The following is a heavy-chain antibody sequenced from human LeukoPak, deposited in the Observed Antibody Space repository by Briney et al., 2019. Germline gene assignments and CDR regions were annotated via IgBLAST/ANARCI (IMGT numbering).Heavy chain of an antibody. CDR3: AREGTNWDFDY. D-gene: IGHD7-27*01. CDR2: ISYDGSNK. Sequence: PGGSLRLSCAASGFTFSSYAMHWVRQAPGKGLEWVAVISYDGSNKYYADSVKGRFTMSRDNAKNSLYLQMNSLRAEDTAVYYCAREGTNWDFDYWGQGTLVTVSS. J-gene: IGHJ4*02. V-gene: IGHV3-30-3*01. CDR1: GFTFSSYA.